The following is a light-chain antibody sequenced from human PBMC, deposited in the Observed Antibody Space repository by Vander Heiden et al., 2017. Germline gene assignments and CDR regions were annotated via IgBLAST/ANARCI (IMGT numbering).Light chain of an antibody. Sequence: QSVLTQPPSVSGAPGQRVTISCTGSSSNIGAGYDVHWYQQLPGTAPKLLIYGNSNRPSGVPDRFSGSKSGTSASLAITGLQAEDEADYYCQSYDSSLSLYVLGTGTKVT. V-gene: IGLV1-40*01. CDR3: QSYDSSLSLYV. J-gene: IGLJ1*01. CDR2: GNS. CDR1: SSNIGAGYD.